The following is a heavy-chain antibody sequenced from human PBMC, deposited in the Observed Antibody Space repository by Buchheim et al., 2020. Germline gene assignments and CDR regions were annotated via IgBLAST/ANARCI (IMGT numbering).Heavy chain of an antibody. D-gene: IGHD1-14*01. CDR2: IYYSGST. V-gene: IGHV4-30-4*01. J-gene: IGHJ6*02. CDR1: GGSLSSGDYY. Sequence: QVQLQESGPGLVKPSQTLSLTCTVSGGSLSSGDYYWSWIRQPPGKGLEWIGYIYYSGSTYYNPSLKSRVTISVDTSKNQFPLKLSSVTAADTAVYYCARVPESGSNYYKYYAMDVWGQGTT. CDR3: ARVPESGSNYYKYYAMDV.